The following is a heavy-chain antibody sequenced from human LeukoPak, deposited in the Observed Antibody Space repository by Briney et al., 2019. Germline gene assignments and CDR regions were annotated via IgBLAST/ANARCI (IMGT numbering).Heavy chain of an antibody. V-gene: IGHV4-4*07. CDR2: IYTSGST. CDR3: ARDLSDSNYGDYYYYYMDV. CDR1: GGSISSYY. J-gene: IGHJ6*03. D-gene: IGHD4-11*01. Sequence: SETLSLTCTVSGGSISSYYWSWIRRPAGKGLEWIGRIYTSGSTNYNPPLKSRVTMSVDTSKNQFSLKLSSVTAADTAVYYCARDLSDSNYGDYYYYYMDVWGKGTTVTVSS.